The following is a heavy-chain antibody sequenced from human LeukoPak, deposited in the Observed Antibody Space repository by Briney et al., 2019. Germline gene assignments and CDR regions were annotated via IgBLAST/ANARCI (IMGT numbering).Heavy chain of an antibody. V-gene: IGHV1-18*01. J-gene: IGHJ4*02. CDR3: ARVTRKYSSGWYGFDY. CDR2: ISAYNGNT. Sequence: ASVKVSCKASGYTFTSYGISWVRQAPGQGLEWMGWISAYNGNTNYAQKLQGRVTMTTDTSTSTAYMELRSLRSDDTAVYYCARVTRKYSSGWYGFDYWGQGTLVTVSS. CDR1: GYTFTSYG. D-gene: IGHD6-19*01.